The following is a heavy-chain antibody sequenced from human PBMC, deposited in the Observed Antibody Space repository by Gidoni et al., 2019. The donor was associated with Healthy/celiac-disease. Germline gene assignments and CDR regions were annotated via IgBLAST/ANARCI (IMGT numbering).Heavy chain of an antibody. Sequence: QVQLVQSGAEVKTPGSSVKVSCKASGGPFSIYAISWVRQAPGQGLEWMGGIIPIFGTANYAQKFQGRVTITADESTSTAYMELSSLRSEDTAVYYCARGTNSYDRGGVVFDYWGQGTLVTVSS. CDR3: ARGTNSYDRGGVVFDY. V-gene: IGHV1-69*01. CDR1: GGPFSIYA. J-gene: IGHJ4*02. CDR2: IIPIFGTA. D-gene: IGHD3-22*01.